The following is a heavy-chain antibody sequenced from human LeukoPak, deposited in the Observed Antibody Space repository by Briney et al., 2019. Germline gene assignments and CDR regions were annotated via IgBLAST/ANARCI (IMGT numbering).Heavy chain of an antibody. CDR1: GGSISSGDYY. CDR2: IYYSGST. Sequence: PSETLSLTCTVSGGSISSGDYYWSWIRQPPGKGLEWIGYIYYSGSTYYNPSLKSRVTISVDTSKNQFSLKLSSVTAADTAVYYCAREVTGTTNTLYNWFDPWGQRTLVTVSS. D-gene: IGHD1-7*01. V-gene: IGHV4-30-4*08. CDR3: AREVTGTTNTLYNWFDP. J-gene: IGHJ5*02.